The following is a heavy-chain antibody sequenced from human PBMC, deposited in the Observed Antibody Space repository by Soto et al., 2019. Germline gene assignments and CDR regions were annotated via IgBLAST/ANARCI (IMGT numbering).Heavy chain of an antibody. CDR3: ARRYGGNFDY. D-gene: IGHD1-26*01. V-gene: IGHV4-59*01. CDR2: IYYSGST. J-gene: IGHJ4*02. Sequence: SETLSLTCTVSGDSISSYYWSWIRQPPGKGLEWIGYIYYSGSTNYNPSLKSRVTISVDASKNQFSLKLSSVTAADTAVYYCARRYGGNFDYWGQGTLVTVSS. CDR1: GDSISSYY.